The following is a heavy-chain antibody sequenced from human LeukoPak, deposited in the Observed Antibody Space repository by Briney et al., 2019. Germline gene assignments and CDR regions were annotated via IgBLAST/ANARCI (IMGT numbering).Heavy chain of an antibody. CDR3: ARVHTRRGYSYGPADY. D-gene: IGHD5-18*01. CDR1: XXTFSSYA. V-gene: IGHV1-69*05. CDR2: IIPIFGTA. J-gene: IGHJ4*02. Sequence: SXKXXXKASXXTFSSYAISXVRQAPGQGLEWXGGIIPIFGTANYAQKFQGRVTITTDESTSTAYMELSSLRSEDTAVYYCARVHTRRGYSYGPADYWGQGTLVTVSS.